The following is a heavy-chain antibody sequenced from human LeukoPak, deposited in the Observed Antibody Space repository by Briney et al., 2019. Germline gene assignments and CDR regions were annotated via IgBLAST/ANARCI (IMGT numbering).Heavy chain of an antibody. J-gene: IGHJ4*02. D-gene: IGHD4-17*01. Sequence: SETLSLTCAVYGGSFSGYYWSWIRQPPGKGLEWIGEINHSGSTNYNPSLKSRVTISVDTSKNQFSLKLSSVTAADTAVYYCARGSPLYGDYGDWGQGTLVTVSS. CDR3: ARGSPLYGDYGD. CDR1: GGSFSGYY. CDR2: INHSGST. V-gene: IGHV4-34*01.